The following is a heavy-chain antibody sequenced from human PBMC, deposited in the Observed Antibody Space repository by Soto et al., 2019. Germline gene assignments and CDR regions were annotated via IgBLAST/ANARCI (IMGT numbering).Heavy chain of an antibody. D-gene: IGHD3-10*01. J-gene: IGHJ4*02. CDR3: AKIPTGSGSSKFDY. CDR1: GFTFRTYA. CDR2: ISGSGSFT. V-gene: IGHV3-23*01. Sequence: RLSCAASGFTFRTYAMNWVRQAPGKGLEWIPAISGSGSFTHYADSVRGRFTISRDNSQNQLYLQMNNLRGDDTAMYYCAKIPTGSGSSKFDYWGQGIQVTVSS.